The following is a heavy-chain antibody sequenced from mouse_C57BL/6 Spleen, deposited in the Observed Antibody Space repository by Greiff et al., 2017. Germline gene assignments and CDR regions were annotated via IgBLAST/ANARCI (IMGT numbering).Heavy chain of an antibody. CDR3: ARLHDYDSPYGMEY. CDR2: IDPSDSET. Sequence: QVQLQQPGAELVRPGSSVKLSCKASGYTFTSYWMHWVKQRPIQGLEWIGNIDPSDSETHYNQKFKDKATLTVDKSSSTAYMQLSSLTSEDSAVYDLARLHDYDSPYGMEYWGEGTSVTVSS. CDR1: GYTFTSYW. D-gene: IGHD1-2*01. V-gene: IGHV1-52*01. J-gene: IGHJ4*01.